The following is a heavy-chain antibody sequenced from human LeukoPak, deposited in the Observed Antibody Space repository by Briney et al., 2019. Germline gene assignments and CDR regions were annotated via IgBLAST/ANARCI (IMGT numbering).Heavy chain of an antibody. CDR2: ISAYNGNT. V-gene: IGHV1-18*01. CDR1: GYTFTSYG. D-gene: IGHD6-19*01. J-gene: IGHJ6*03. Sequence: ASVKVSCKASGYTFTSYGISWVRQAPGQGLEWMGWISAYNGNTNYAQKLQGRVTMTTDTSTSTAYMELRSLRSDDTAVYYCARGTLDVTVAGTGYYYYYMDVWGKGTTVTVSS. CDR3: ARGTLDVTVAGTGYYYYYMDV.